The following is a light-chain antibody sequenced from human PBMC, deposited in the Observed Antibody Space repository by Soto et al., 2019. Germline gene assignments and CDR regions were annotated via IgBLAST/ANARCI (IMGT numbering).Light chain of an antibody. V-gene: IGLV2-14*01. Sequence: QPVLTQPASVSGSPGQSITISCTGTSSDVGGYNFVSWHQQHPGKAPKLIIYDVSDRPSGISNRFSGSKSGNTASLTISGLQAEDEADYYCSSYTPNSTPYVFGTGTKLTVL. J-gene: IGLJ1*01. CDR3: SSYTPNSTPYV. CDR1: SSDVGGYNF. CDR2: DVS.